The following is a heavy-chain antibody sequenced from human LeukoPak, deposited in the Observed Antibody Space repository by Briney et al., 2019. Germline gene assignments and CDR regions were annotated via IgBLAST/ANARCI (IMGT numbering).Heavy chain of an antibody. CDR1: GFTFSSHA. CDR3: ACTAYYYYYLDV. J-gene: IGHJ6*03. V-gene: IGHV3-23*01. D-gene: IGHD5-18*01. Sequence: GGSLRLSCAASGFTFSSHAMSWVRQAPGEGLEWVSAVSGSGDNTYYADSVKGRFTISRDNSKNTLYLHMSSLRAEDTAVYYCACTAYYYYYLDVWGKGTTVIVSS. CDR2: VSGSGDNT.